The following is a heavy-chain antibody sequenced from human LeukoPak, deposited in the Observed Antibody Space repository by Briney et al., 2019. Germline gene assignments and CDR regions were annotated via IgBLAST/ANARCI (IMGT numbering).Heavy chain of an antibody. CDR3: AKGPNKPPYYYYGMDV. Sequence: GGSLRLSCAASGFTFSSYAMSWVRQAPGKGLEWVSAISGSGGNTYYADSVKGRFTISRDNSKNTLYLQMNSLRAEDTAVYYCAKGPNKPPYYYYGMDVWGQGTTVTVSS. J-gene: IGHJ6*02. CDR1: GFTFSSYA. CDR2: ISGSGGNT. V-gene: IGHV3-23*01.